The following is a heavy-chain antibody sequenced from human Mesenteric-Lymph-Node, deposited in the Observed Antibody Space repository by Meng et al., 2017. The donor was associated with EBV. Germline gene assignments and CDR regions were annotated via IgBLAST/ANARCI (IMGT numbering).Heavy chain of an antibody. Sequence: QVQLVQSGAEVKKPXXFVKVXCKASGYTFSDYYIHWVRQAPGQGLEWMGRISPFSGVTNYAQKFQGRVTLTRDTSISTAYMDLSRLTSDDTAVFYCARDPESVGFVELVPVFDDWGQGTLVTVSS. D-gene: IGHD3-10*01. V-gene: IGHV1-2*06. CDR3: ARDPESVGFVELVPVFDD. CDR2: ISPFSGVT. CDR1: GYTFSDYY. J-gene: IGHJ4*02.